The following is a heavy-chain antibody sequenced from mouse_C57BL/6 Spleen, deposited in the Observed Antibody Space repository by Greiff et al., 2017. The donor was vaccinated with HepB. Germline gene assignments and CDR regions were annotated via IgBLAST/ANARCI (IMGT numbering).Heavy chain of an antibody. V-gene: IGHV1-64*01. CDR2: IHPNSGST. CDR3: ARFDDGYYEFAY. Sequence: VKLMESGAELVKPGASVKLSCKASGYTFTSYWMHWVKQRPGQGLEWIGMIHPNSGSTNYNEKFKSKATLTVDKSSSTAYMQLSSLTSEDSAVYYCARFDDGYYEFAYWGQGTLVTVSA. J-gene: IGHJ3*01. CDR1: GYTFTSYW. D-gene: IGHD2-3*01.